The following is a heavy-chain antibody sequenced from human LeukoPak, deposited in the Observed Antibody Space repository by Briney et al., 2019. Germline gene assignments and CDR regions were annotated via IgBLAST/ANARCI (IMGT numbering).Heavy chain of an antibody. CDR3: ASWYYDFWSGYYSG. D-gene: IGHD3-3*01. Sequence: PGRSLRLSCAASGFTFRSYAMHWVRQAPGKGLEWVAVISYDGSNKYYADSVKGRFTISRDNSKNTLYLQMNSLRAEDTAVYYCASWYYDFWSGYYSGWGQGTLVTVSS. V-gene: IGHV3-30-3*01. CDR2: ISYDGSNK. J-gene: IGHJ4*02. CDR1: GFTFRSYA.